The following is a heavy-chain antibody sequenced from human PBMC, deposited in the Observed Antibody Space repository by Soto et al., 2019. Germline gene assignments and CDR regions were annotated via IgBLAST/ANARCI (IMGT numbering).Heavy chain of an antibody. V-gene: IGHV4-59*01. J-gene: IGHJ3*02. CDR3: ARVLGSSRAVDI. Sequence: QVQLQESGPGLVKPSETLSLTCTVSGGSITSYYWSWIRQPPGKGLEWIGYIYYSGSTNYNPSLKSPVTISVDTSKNQFSLKLTSVTAADTAVYYCARVLGSSRAVDIWGQGTMVTVSS. D-gene: IGHD6-6*01. CDR2: IYYSGST. CDR1: GGSITSYY.